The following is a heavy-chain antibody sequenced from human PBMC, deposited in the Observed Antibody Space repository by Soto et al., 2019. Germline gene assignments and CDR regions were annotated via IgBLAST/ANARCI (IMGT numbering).Heavy chain of an antibody. Sequence: SSETLSLTCTVSGGSVSSGGDYWSWIRQSPGKGLEWIGYISGSGSTGYNPSLKNRLTMSVDRSKNQSTLRLTSVTAADTAVYFCATESGSTYGYFDYWGQGTQVTVSS. D-gene: IGHD4-17*01. CDR3: ATESGSTYGYFDY. V-gene: IGHV4-30-4*01. J-gene: IGHJ4*02. CDR2: ISGSGST. CDR1: GGSVSSGGDY.